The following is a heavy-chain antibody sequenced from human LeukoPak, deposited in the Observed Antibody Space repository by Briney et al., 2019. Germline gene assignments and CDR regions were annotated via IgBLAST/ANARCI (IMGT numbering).Heavy chain of an antibody. D-gene: IGHD5-18*01. CDR1: GFTFSSYE. J-gene: IGHJ4*02. V-gene: IGHV3-48*03. CDR3: ARVGYSYGSSDY. CDR2: ISSSGDTM. Sequence: PGGSLRLSCAASGFTFSSYEMNWVRQAPGKGLEWVSYISSSGDTMYYADSVRGRFTISRDNAKNSLYLQMNSLRAEDTAVYYCARVGYSYGSSDYWGQGTLVTVSS.